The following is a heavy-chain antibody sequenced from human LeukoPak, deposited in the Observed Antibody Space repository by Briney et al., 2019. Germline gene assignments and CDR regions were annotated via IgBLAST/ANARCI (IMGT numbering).Heavy chain of an antibody. Sequence: PGGSLRLSCAASGFPVSRNYMSWVRQAPGRGLEWGSVIYSGGSTYYADSVKGRFTISRDNSKNTLYLQMNSLRAEDTAVYYCARTGIAVAGMFNWGQGTLVTVSS. V-gene: IGHV3-53*01. CDR1: GFPVSRNY. J-gene: IGHJ4*02. D-gene: IGHD6-19*01. CDR2: IYSGGST. CDR3: ARTGIAVAGMFN.